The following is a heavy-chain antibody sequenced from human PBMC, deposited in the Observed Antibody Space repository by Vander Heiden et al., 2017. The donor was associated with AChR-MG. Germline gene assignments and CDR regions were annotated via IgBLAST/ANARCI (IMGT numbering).Heavy chain of an antibody. J-gene: IGHJ4*02. CDR2: ISYDGSNK. Sequence: QVQLVESGGGVVQPGRSLRLSCPASGFPFSSYAMYWVRQAPGKGLEWVAVISYDGSNKYYADSVKGRFTISRDNSNNTLYLQMNSLRAEDTAVYYCARAHCSGGSCYLLDYFDYWGQGTLVTVSS. D-gene: IGHD2-15*01. CDR1: GFPFSSYA. V-gene: IGHV3-30-3*01. CDR3: ARAHCSGGSCYLLDYFDY.